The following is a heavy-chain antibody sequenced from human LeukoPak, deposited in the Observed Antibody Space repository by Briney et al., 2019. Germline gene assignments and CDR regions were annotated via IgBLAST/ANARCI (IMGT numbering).Heavy chain of an antibody. CDR1: GFTFSSYS. CDR3: AELGITMIGGV. V-gene: IGHV3-48*04. Sequence: GGSLRLSCAASGFTFSSYSVNWVRQAPGKGLEWVSYISSSSSSTIYYADSVKGRFTISRDNAKNSLYLQMNSLRAEDTAVYYCAELGITMIGGVWGKGTTVTISS. D-gene: IGHD3-10*02. J-gene: IGHJ6*04. CDR2: ISSSSSSTI.